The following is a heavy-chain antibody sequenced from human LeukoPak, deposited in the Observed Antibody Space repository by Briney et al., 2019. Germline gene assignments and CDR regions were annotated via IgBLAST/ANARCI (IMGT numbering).Heavy chain of an antibody. V-gene: IGHV4-39*01. D-gene: IGHD3-3*01. Sequence: SETLSLTCTVSGDSISSTRYYWGWIRQPPGKGLEWIANIYYSGSTYYNPSLKSRVTISVDTSKNQFSLKLTSVTAADTAVYYCARQYDFWSGLNNWFDPWGQGTLVTVPS. J-gene: IGHJ5*02. CDR3: ARQYDFWSGLNNWFDP. CDR1: GDSISSTRYY. CDR2: IYYSGST.